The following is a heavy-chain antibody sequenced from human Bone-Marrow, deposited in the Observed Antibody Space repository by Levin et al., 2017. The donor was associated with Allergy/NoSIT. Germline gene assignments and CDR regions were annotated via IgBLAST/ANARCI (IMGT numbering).Heavy chain of an antibody. V-gene: IGHV3-48*02. CDR1: GFSFWHYT. Sequence: GGSLRLSCAASGFSFWHYTMNWVRQAPGKGLEWVSCISISGDSTYYADSVKGRFTISRDNPKNSLYLQLNRLRDEDTALYYCARDPARGYYDSSGYSGDHWGQGTLVTVSS. J-gene: IGHJ4*02. CDR3: ARDPARGYYDSSGYSGDH. CDR2: ISISGDST. D-gene: IGHD3-22*01.